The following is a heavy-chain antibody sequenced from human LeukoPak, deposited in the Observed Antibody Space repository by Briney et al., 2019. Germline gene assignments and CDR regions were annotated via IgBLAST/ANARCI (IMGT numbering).Heavy chain of an antibody. CDR3: AKDRYSSGWYDY. V-gene: IGHV3-9*01. J-gene: IGHJ4*02. CDR1: GFTFDDYA. CDR2: ISWNSGSI. D-gene: IGHD6-19*01. Sequence: GRSLRLSCAASGFTFDDYAMHWVRQAPGKGLEWVSGISWNSGSIGYADSVKGRFTISRDNAKNSLYLQMNSLRAEDTALYYRAKDRYSSGWYDYWGQGTLVTVSS.